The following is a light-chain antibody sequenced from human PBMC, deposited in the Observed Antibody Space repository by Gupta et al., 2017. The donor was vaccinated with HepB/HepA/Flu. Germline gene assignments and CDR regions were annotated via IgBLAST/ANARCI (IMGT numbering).Light chain of an antibody. V-gene: IGKV3-15*01. J-gene: IGKJ2*01. Sequence: EIVMTQSPATLSVSPGERATLSCRASQSVSSSLAWYQQKAGQAPRLLIHGASTRATGIPARFSGSGSGTEFTLTISSLQSEDFAVYYCQQDSNWPLTFGQGTKVEIK. CDR1: QSVSSS. CDR3: QQDSNWPLT. CDR2: GAS.